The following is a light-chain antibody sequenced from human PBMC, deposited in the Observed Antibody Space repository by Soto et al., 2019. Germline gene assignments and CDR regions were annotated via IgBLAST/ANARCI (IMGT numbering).Light chain of an antibody. J-gene: IGLJ1*01. Sequence: QSALTQPRSVSGSPGQSVTISCTGTSSDVGGYNYVSWYQQHPGRAPKVMIYDVRTPPSGVPDRFSGSKSGNTASLTISELQAEDEADYYCYSYAGSYTFVFGTGTKVTVL. CDR3: YSYAGSYTFV. CDR1: SSDVGGYNY. V-gene: IGLV2-11*01. CDR2: DVR.